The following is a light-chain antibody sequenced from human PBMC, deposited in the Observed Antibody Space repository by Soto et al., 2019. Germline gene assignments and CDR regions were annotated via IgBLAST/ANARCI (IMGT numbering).Light chain of an antibody. V-gene: IGKV3-15*01. Sequence: EIVLTQSPGTLSLSPGERATLSFCAIQNVLSNYLAWYQQKPGQAPRLLMFRTSSRATGFPARFSGSGSGTEFNLTISSLQSEDFGVYYCQQYNNWPRATFGGGTKVDIK. CDR3: QQYNNWPRAT. J-gene: IGKJ4*01. CDR2: RTS. CDR1: QNVLSNY.